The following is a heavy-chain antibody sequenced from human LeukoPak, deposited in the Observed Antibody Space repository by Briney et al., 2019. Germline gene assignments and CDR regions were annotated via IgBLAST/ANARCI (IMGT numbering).Heavy chain of an antibody. CDR2: ISGSGGST. J-gene: IGHJ4*02. D-gene: IGHD6-13*01. CDR1: GFTFSSYA. Sequence: GGSLRLSCAASGFTFSSYAMSWVRQAPGKGLEWVSAISGSGGSTYYADSVKGRFTISRDNSKNTLYLRMNSLRAEDTAVYYCAKGSVRASSSWYYFDYWGQGTLVTVSS. V-gene: IGHV3-23*01. CDR3: AKGSVRASSSWYYFDY.